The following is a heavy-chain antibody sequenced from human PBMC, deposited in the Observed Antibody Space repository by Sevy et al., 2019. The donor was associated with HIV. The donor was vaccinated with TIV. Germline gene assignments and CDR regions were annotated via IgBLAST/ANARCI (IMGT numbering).Heavy chain of an antibody. D-gene: IGHD6-6*01. CDR1: GFSCSSYA. J-gene: IGHJ4*02. Sequence: GGSLRLSCAASGFSCSSYAMSWVRQAPGKGLEWVSAISGSGASTYYADSVKGRFTISRDNSKNTLYLQMNSLRAEDTAVYYCAKPPPYSSSASLDYWGQGTLVTVSS. CDR2: ISGSGAST. CDR3: AKPPPYSSSASLDY. V-gene: IGHV3-23*01.